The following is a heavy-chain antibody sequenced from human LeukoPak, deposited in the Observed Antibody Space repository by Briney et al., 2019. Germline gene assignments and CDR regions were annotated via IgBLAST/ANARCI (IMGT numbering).Heavy chain of an antibody. CDR1: GFTFSSYA. CDR3: ARTYSSGARVP. V-gene: IGHV3-23*01. CDR2: ISGSGGST. J-gene: IGHJ5*02. Sequence: PGGSLRLSCAASGFTFSSYAMSWVRQAPGKGLEWVSTISGSGGSTYYADSVKGRFTISRDNSKNTLYLQMNSVRAEDTAVYYCARTYSSGARVPWGQGTLVTVSS. D-gene: IGHD6-19*01.